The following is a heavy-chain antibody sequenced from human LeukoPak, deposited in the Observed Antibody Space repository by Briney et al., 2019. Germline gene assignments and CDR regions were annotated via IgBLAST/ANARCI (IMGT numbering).Heavy chain of an antibody. V-gene: IGHV3-7*01. D-gene: IGHD1-1*01. Sequence: PGGSLRLSCAASGFTFSDYYMSWVRQAPGKGLEWVANIKQDGSEKYYVDSVKGRFTISRDNAKNSLYVQMNSLRAEDTAVYHCARVRGILGAFDIWGQGTIVTVS. CDR2: IKQDGSEK. J-gene: IGHJ3*02. CDR1: GFTFSDYY. CDR3: ARVRGILGAFDI.